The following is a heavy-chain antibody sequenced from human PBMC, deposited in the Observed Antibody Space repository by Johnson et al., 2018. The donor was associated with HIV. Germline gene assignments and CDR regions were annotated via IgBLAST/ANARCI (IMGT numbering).Heavy chain of an antibody. J-gene: IGHJ3*02. D-gene: IGHD3-16*01. Sequence: QVQLVESGGGVVQPGRSLRLSCAASGFTFSSYAMHWVRQAPGKGLEWVAVISYDGSNKYYADSVKGRFTISRDNSKNTLYLQMNSLRAEDTAVYYCAKELQVGGACHIWGQGTMVTVSS. CDR2: ISYDGSNK. V-gene: IGHV3-30*04. CDR3: AKELQVGGACHI. CDR1: GFTFSSYA.